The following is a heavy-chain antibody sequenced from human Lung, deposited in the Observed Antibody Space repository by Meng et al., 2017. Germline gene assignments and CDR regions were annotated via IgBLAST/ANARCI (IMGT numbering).Heavy chain of an antibody. V-gene: IGHV4-34*01. J-gene: IGHJ4*02. CDR1: GGSFSDYY. CDR2: INHSGST. CDR3: ARGPTTMAHDFDY. Sequence: QQTRSRRLFTPSYPRTLTCVGAGGSFSDYYWSWIRQPPGKGLEWIGEINHSGSTNYNPSLESRATISVDTSQNNLSLKLSSVTAADSAVYYCARGPTTMAHDFDYWGQGTLVTVSS. D-gene: IGHD4-11*01.